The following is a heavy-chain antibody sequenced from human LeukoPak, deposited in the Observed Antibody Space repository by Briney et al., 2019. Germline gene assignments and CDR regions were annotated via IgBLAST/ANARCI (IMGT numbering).Heavy chain of an antibody. CDR2: INPSGGST. CDR3: ARSRRVGGFDP. D-gene: IGHD3-16*01. V-gene: IGHV1-46*01. J-gene: IGHJ5*02. Sequence: GASVKVSCKASGYTFTSYYMHWVRQAPGQGLEWMGIINPSGGSTSYAQKFQGRVTMTRDTSISTAYMELSRLRSDDTAVYYCARSRRVGGFDPWGQGTLVTVSS. CDR1: GYTFTSYY.